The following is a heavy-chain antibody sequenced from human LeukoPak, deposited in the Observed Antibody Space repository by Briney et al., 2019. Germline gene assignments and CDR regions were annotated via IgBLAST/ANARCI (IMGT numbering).Heavy chain of an antibody. V-gene: IGHV3-21*01. CDR2: ISSSSSYI. J-gene: IGHJ4*02. CDR1: GFTFSSYI. D-gene: IGHD6-13*01. CDR3: ARGIAAAFGHCGGH. Sequence: GGSLRLSCAASGFTFSSYIMNWVHQAPGKGLEWVSSISSSSSYIYYADSVKGRFTITRDNAKNSLYLQMNSLRAEDTAVYYCARGIAAAFGHCGGHWRQGTLVTVSS.